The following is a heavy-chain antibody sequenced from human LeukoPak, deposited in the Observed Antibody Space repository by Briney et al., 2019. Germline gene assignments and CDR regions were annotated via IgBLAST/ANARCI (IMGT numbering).Heavy chain of an antibody. V-gene: IGHV5-51*01. CDR1: GYSFTSYW. Sequence: GESLKISCKGSGYSFTSYWIGWVRQMPGKGLEWMGIIYPGDSDTRYRPSFQGQVTISADKSISTAYLQWSSLKASDTAMYYCAIDTSNYYGSGSFDYWGQGTLVTVSS. CDR3: AIDTSNYYGSGSFDY. CDR2: IYPGDSDT. J-gene: IGHJ4*02. D-gene: IGHD3-10*01.